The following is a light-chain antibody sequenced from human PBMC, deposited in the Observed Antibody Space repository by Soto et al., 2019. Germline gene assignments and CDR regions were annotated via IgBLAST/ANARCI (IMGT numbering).Light chain of an antibody. CDR3: QQYASAPFS. CDR2: AAS. J-gene: IGKJ3*01. Sequence: EIILTPSPGTLSLSPGDRATLSCSASHSIDTSFLAWFQQKPGQAPRLLIYAASTRATAIPDRFSCSASETDFTLTINRLEPEDSAVYYCQQYASAPFSLGPGTKVYIK. CDR1: HSIDTSF. V-gene: IGKV3-20*01.